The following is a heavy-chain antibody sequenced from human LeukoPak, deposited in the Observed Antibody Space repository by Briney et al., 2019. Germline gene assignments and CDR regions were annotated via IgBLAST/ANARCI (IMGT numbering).Heavy chain of an antibody. CDR1: GLTVSSDY. J-gene: IGHJ5*02. D-gene: IGHD6-6*01. Sequence: GGSLRLSCAASGLTVSSDYMSWVRQAPGKGLEWVSVIYSGGGTYYADSVRGRFTISRDNSKNTLYLQLNSLRAEDTAVYYCASYPYSTSSWSDPWGQGTLVTVS. CDR2: IYSGGGT. CDR3: ASYPYSTSSWSDP. V-gene: IGHV3-66*01.